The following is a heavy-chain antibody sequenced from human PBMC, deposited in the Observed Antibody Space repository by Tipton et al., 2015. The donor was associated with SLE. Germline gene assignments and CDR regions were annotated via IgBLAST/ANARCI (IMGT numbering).Heavy chain of an antibody. Sequence: TLSLTCTVSGGSISSGYYWGWIRQPPGKGLEWIGSIYHSGSTYYNPSLKSRVTISVDTSKNQFSLKLSSVTAADTAVYYCARDSLHSSGRRSVYWGQGTLVTVSS. CDR2: IYHSGST. CDR3: ARDSLHSSGRRSVY. J-gene: IGHJ4*02. D-gene: IGHD6-19*01. CDR1: GGSISSGYY. V-gene: IGHV4-38-2*02.